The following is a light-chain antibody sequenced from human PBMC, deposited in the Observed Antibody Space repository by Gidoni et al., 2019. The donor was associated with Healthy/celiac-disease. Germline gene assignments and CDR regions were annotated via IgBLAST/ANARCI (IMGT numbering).Light chain of an antibody. J-gene: IGKJ3*01. CDR3: QQYNSAPPFI. CDR2: AAS. V-gene: IGKV1-27*01. CDR1: QGISYD. Sequence: DIQMTKSPSSLAASVGDRVTITCRASQGISYDLAWYQQKPGKVPKLLIYAASTLQSGVPSRFSGSGSGTDFTLTISSLQPEYLATYYCQQYNSAPPFIFGPGTKVEIK.